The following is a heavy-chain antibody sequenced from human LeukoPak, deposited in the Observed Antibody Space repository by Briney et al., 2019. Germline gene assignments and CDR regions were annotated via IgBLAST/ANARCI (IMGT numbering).Heavy chain of an antibody. CDR2: ISYDGSDK. D-gene: IGHD6-13*01. CDR3: AKAVGSISWSFDY. CDR1: GFTFSTYA. J-gene: IGHJ4*02. V-gene: IGHV3-30*18. Sequence: GGSLRLSCEAPGFTFSTYAMHWVRQAPGKGLEWVALISYDGSDKNYADSVKGRFTISRDNSKSTLYLQMDSLRGADAAVYYCAKAVGSISWSFDYWGQGTLVTVSS.